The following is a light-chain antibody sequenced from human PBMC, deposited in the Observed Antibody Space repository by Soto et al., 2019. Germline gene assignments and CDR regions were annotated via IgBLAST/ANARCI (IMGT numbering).Light chain of an antibody. Sequence: SVLTQSPGTLSLTPGERATLSCRASQSVSNNYLAWYQQKPGQAPRLLIYGASNRATGIPDRFSGSGSGTDFTLTISRLEPEDFAVYYCQQFSSYPLTFGGRAKVDI. CDR3: QQFSSYPLT. J-gene: IGKJ4*01. CDR2: GAS. CDR1: QSVSNNY. V-gene: IGKV3-20*01.